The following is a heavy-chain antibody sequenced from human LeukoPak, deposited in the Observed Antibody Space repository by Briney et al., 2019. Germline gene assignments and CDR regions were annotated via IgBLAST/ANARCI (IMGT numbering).Heavy chain of an antibody. D-gene: IGHD3-22*01. V-gene: IGHV3-30-3*01. CDR1: GFTFSIYA. CDR3: ARDLVGGWDDSSGYYYGYFDY. J-gene: IGHJ4*02. Sequence: GGSLRLSCAASGFTFSIYAMHWVRQAPGKGLEWVAVISYDGNNKYYADSVKGRFTISRDNSKNTLYLQMNSLRAEDTAVYYCARDLVGGWDDSSGYYYGYFDYWGQGTLVTVSS. CDR2: ISYDGNNK.